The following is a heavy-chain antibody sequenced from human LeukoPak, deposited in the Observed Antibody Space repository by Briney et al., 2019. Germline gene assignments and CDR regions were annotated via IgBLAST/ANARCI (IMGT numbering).Heavy chain of an antibody. V-gene: IGHV4-34*01. Sequence: SETLSLTCAVYGGFFSGYYWSWIRQPPGRGREWFGEINHSRSTGYNTSLKSRVTVSVDTSKNQLSLKLSSVTAADTPVYYCARGGNHYYDSSSYFLTPIDYWGQGTLVTVSS. J-gene: IGHJ4*02. CDR2: INHSRST. CDR3: ARGGNHYYDSSSYFLTPIDY. CDR1: GGFFSGYY. D-gene: IGHD3-22*01.